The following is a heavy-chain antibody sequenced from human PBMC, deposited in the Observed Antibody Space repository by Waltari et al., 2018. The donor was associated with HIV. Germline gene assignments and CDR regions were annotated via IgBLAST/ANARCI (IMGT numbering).Heavy chain of an antibody. D-gene: IGHD1-26*01. CDR2: FDAEGGET. Sequence: QVQLIQSGAEVKKPGASVKVSCKVFGYTLTELSMHWVRQAPGKGLEWMGGFDAEGGETIDEQNFEVRVTMTEDTSTDSAYMELSSLTSEDTAVYYCARGGGTTSIQLYDLDGWGQGTTVTVSS. CDR1: GYTLTELS. CDR3: ARGGGTTSIQLYDLDG. J-gene: IGHJ6*02. V-gene: IGHV1-24*01.